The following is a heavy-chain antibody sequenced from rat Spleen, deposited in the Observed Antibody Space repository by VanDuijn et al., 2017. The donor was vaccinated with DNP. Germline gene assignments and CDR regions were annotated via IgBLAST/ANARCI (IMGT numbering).Heavy chain of an antibody. V-gene: IGHV5-22*01. Sequence: EVQLVESGGGLVQPGKSLKLSCAASGFTFSDYYMAWVRQAPTKGLEWVAYIRFDGATTYYGDSVKGRFTISRDNAKSSLYLQMNSLRSEDMATYYCVRPHYYYGSYPQYWGQGVMVTVTS. D-gene: IGHD1-12*02. CDR1: GFTFSDYY. J-gene: IGHJ2*01. CDR3: VRPHYYYGSYPQY. CDR2: IRFDGATT.